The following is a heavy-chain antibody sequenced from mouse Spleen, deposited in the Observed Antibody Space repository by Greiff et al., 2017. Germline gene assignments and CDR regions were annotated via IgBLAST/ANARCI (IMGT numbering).Heavy chain of an antibody. J-gene: IGHJ4*01. CDR3: ASNSLLRSYAMDY. Sequence: VQLKQSGPGLVKPSQSLSLTCSVTGYSITSGYYWNWIRQFPGNKLEWMGYISYDGSNNYNPSLKNRISITRDTSKNQFFLKLNSVTTEDTATYYCASNSLLRSYAMDYWGQGTSVTVSS. V-gene: IGHV3-6*01. CDR1: GYSITSGYY. D-gene: IGHD1-2*01. CDR2: ISYDGSN.